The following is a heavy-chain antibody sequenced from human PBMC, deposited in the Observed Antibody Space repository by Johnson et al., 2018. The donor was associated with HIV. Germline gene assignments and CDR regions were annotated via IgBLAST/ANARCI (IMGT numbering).Heavy chain of an antibody. D-gene: IGHD6-19*01. CDR1: GFTFSDYY. CDR2: ISNSGSSV. J-gene: IGHJ3*02. CDR3: ASSVHGRWYSSSAFDS. V-gene: IGHV3-11*04. Sequence: QVQLVESGGGVVQAGRSLRLSCAASGFTFSDYYMSWIRQAPGKGLEWVSYISNSGSSVYYADSVKGRFTISRDNSKNTLYLQMNSLGAEDTAVYYCASSVHGRWYSSSAFDSWGQGTMVNVSS.